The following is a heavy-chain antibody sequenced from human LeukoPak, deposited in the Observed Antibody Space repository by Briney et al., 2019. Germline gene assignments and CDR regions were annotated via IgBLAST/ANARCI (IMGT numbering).Heavy chain of an antibody. CDR1: GFTFSSCW. Sequence: PGGSLRLSCAASGFTFSSCWMSWVRQAPGKGLEWVAVISYDGSNKYYADSVKGRFTISRDNSKNTLYLQMNSLRAEDTAVYYCARDRRYSSGWYKSPDAFDIWGQGTMVTVSS. CDR2: ISYDGSNK. V-gene: IGHV3-30-3*01. D-gene: IGHD6-19*01. J-gene: IGHJ3*02. CDR3: ARDRRYSSGWYKSPDAFDI.